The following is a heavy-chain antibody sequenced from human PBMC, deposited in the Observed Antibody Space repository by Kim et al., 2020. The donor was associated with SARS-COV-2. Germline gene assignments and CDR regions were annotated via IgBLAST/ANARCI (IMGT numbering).Heavy chain of an antibody. J-gene: IGHJ5*02. Sequence: SETLSLTCTVSGGSISSYYWSWIRQPPGKGLEWIGYIYYSGSTNYNPSLKSRVTISVDTSKNQFSLKLSSVTAADTAVYYCARGPQPGNYYYDSSAGGWFDPWGQGTLVTVSS. D-gene: IGHD3-22*01. CDR2: IYYSGST. V-gene: IGHV4-59*01. CDR3: ARGPQPGNYYYDSSAGGWFDP. CDR1: GGSISSYY.